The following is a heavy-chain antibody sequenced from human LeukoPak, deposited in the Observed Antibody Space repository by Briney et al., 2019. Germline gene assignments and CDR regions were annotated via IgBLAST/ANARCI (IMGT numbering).Heavy chain of an antibody. J-gene: IGHJ4*02. CDR2: INHSGST. CDR3: ARGGGIAAAEDY. CDR1: GGSFSGYY. Sequence: ASETLSLTCAVYGGSFSGYYWSWIRQPPGKGLEWIGEINHSGSTNYNPSLKSRVTISVDTSKNQFSLKLSSVTAADTAVYYCARGGGIAAAEDYWGQGTLVTVSS. V-gene: IGHV4-34*01. D-gene: IGHD6-13*01.